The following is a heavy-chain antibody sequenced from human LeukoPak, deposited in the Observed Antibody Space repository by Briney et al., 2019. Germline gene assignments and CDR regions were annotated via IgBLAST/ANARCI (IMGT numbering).Heavy chain of an antibody. J-gene: IGHJ5*02. V-gene: IGHV1/OR15-1*02. Sequence: ASVKVSCKASGYIFTDYYMHWVRQAPGQELGWMGRINPNSDGTNYAQKFQGRVTMTRDTSISTAYTELSSLRSDDTAVYYCAREWELLTHWFDPWGQGTLVTVSS. CDR3: AREWELLTHWFDP. D-gene: IGHD1-26*01. CDR2: INPNSDGT. CDR1: GYIFTDYY.